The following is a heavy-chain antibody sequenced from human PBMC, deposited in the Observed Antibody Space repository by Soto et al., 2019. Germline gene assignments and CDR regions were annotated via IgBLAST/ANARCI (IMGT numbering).Heavy chain of an antibody. CDR3: AKDVLAGTMGWFDP. CDR2: ISTNGRSA. D-gene: IGHD3-10*01. Sequence: PGGSLRLSCAASGFTFSNYVISWIRQAPGRGLEWVSSISTNGRSADYADSVKGRFTISRDNSRSTLHLQMNSLRAEDTAIYYCAKDVLAGTMGWFDPWGRGTLVTVSS. V-gene: IGHV3-23*01. CDR1: GFTFSNYV. J-gene: IGHJ5*02.